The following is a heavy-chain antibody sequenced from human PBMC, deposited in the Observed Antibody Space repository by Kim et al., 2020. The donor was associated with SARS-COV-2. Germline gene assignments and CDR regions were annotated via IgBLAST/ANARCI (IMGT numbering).Heavy chain of an antibody. CDR1: GGSFSGYY. Sequence: SETLSLTCAVYGGSFSGYYWSWIRQPPGKGLEWIGEINHSGSTNYNPSLKSRVTISVDTSKNQFSLKLSSVTAADTAVYYCARGRAESAFDPWGQGTLVTVSS. CDR3: ARGRAESAFDP. D-gene: IGHD1-26*01. V-gene: IGHV4-34*01. J-gene: IGHJ5*02. CDR2: INHSGST.